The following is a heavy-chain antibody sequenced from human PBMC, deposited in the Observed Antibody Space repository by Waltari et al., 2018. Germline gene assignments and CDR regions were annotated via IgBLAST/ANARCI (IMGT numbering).Heavy chain of an antibody. J-gene: IGHJ4*02. CDR2: IIPIFGTA. Sequence: QVQLVQSGAEVKKPGSSVKVSCKASGGTFSSYAISWVRQALGQGLEWMGGIIPIFGTANYAQKFQGRVTITTDESTSTAYMELSSLRSEDTAVYYCASRTNYYGSGSYHTYFDYWGQGTLVTVSS. V-gene: IGHV1-69*05. CDR1: GGTFSSYA. CDR3: ASRTNYYGSGSYHTYFDY. D-gene: IGHD3-10*01.